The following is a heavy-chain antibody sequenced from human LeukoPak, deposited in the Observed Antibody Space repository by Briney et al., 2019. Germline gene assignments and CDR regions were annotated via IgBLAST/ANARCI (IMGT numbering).Heavy chain of an antibody. V-gene: IGHV1-46*01. J-gene: IGHJ4*02. CDR1: GYTFTSYY. D-gene: IGHD6-13*01. CDR2: INPSGGST. Sequence: ASVKVSCKASGYTFTSYYMHWVRQAPGQGLEWMGIINPSGGSTSYAQKFQGRVTMTRDTSTSTVYMELSSLRSEDTAVYYCAGDLQAAAGMGGFDYWGQGTLVTVSS. CDR3: AGDLQAAAGMGGFDY.